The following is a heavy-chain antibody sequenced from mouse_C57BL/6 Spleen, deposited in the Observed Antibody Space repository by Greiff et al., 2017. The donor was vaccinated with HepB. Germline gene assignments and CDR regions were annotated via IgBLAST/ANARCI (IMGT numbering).Heavy chain of an antibody. J-gene: IGHJ1*03. V-gene: IGHV5-16*01. D-gene: IGHD1-1*01. Sequence: EVMLVESEGGLVQPGSSMKLSCTASGFTFSDYYMAWVRQVPEKGLEWVANINYDGSSTYYLDSLKSRFIISRDNAKNILYLQMSSLKSEDTATYYGAREIYGSSYGYVDVWGTGTTVTVSS. CDR3: AREIYGSSYGYVDV. CDR1: GFTFSDYY. CDR2: INYDGSST.